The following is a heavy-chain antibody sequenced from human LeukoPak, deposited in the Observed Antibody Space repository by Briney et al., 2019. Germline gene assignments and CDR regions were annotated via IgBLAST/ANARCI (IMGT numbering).Heavy chain of an antibody. D-gene: IGHD6-6*01. Sequence: PGGSLRLSCAASRFTFSSYWMHWVRQAPGKGLVWVSRINSDGSSTSYADSVKGRFTISRDNAKNTLYLQMNSLRAEDTAVYYCASAFSSSSGRWFDPWGQGTLVTVSS. CDR1: RFTFSSYW. V-gene: IGHV3-74*01. J-gene: IGHJ5*02. CDR2: INSDGSST. CDR3: ASAFSSSSGRWFDP.